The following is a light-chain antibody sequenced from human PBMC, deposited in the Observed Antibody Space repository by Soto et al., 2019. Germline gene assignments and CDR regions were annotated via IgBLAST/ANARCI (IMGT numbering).Light chain of an antibody. CDR1: QSVSSN. CDR3: QQYNNWPPFT. Sequence: EIVMTQSPATLSVSPGERATLSCRASQSVSSNLAGYHQKPGQAPRLLLYGASTRATGIPARFSGSGSGTEFTLTISSLQSEDFAVYYCQQYNNWPPFTFGQGTKVEIK. V-gene: IGKV3-15*01. J-gene: IGKJ1*01. CDR2: GAS.